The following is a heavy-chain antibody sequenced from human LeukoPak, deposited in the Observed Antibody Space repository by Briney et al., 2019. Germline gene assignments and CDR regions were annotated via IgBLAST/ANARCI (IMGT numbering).Heavy chain of an antibody. CDR3: ARGHWGLDC. V-gene: IGHV3-11*01. D-gene: IGHD7-27*01. CDR2: LSSTGSDI. J-gene: IGHJ4*02. Sequence: GGSLRLSCTVSGFTLSNHYMTWIRQAPGKGLEYISYLSSTGSDIFYADSVKGRFSISRDDAKNSLYLQMNSLRAEDTAVYYCARGHWGLDCWGQGTLVTVSS. CDR1: GFTLSNHY.